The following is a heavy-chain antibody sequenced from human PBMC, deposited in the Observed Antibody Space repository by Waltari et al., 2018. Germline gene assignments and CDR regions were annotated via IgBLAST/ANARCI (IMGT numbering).Heavy chain of an antibody. J-gene: IGHJ4*02. CDR3: ARDLLSGSYYGY. D-gene: IGHD1-26*01. CDR1: GGSFSGYY. CDR2: INHSGST. Sequence: QVQLQQWGAGLLKPSETLSLTCAVYGGSFSGYYWSWIRQPPGKGLEWIGEINHSGSTNYNPSRKSRVTISVDTSKNQFSLKLSSVTAADTAVYYCARDLLSGSYYGYWGQGTLVTVSS. V-gene: IGHV4-34*01.